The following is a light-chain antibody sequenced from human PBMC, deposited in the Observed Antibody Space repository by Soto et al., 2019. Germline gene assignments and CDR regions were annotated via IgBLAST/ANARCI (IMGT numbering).Light chain of an antibody. J-gene: IGKJ1*01. Sequence: DIQMTQSPSTLSASVGDRVTITCRASQSIGSWLAWYQQKPGKAPKLLIYKASSLESGVPSRFSGSGSGTAFTLTISSLQPDDFASYYCQQYGSYSPWTFGQGTKVETK. CDR2: KAS. CDR3: QQYGSYSPWT. V-gene: IGKV1-5*03. CDR1: QSIGSW.